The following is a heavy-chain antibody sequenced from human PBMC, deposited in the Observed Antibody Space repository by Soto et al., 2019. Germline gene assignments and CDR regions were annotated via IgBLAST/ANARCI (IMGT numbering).Heavy chain of an antibody. CDR2: IFGSGTT. Sequence: PSETLSLTCTVSGASIRNYYWTWIRQSGGNGLEWIGRIFGSGTTDYNPSLRSRATMSIDTPKNLLTLNLSSVTAVDPAVYYCARLPPVVTSDAWCLGILVTFSS. CDR3: ARLPPVVTSDA. CDR1: GASIRNYY. J-gene: IGHJ4*02. V-gene: IGHV4-4*07. D-gene: IGHD2-21*01.